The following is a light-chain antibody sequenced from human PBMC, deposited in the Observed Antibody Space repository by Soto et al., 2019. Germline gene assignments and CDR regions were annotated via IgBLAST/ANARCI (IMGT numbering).Light chain of an antibody. J-gene: IGKJ5*01. CDR1: QSVSSSY. CDR2: GAS. V-gene: IGKV3-20*01. Sequence: EIVLTQSPGNLSLSPGERATLSCRASQSVSSSYLAWYQQKPGQAPRLLIYGASSRATGIPDRFSGSGSGTDFTLTISRLEPEDFAGYYWQQYDSSPITFGQGTRLEIK. CDR3: QQYDSSPIT.